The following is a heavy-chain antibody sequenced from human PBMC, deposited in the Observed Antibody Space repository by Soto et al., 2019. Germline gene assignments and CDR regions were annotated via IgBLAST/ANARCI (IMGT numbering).Heavy chain of an antibody. CDR3: ARDGPYXGGDCYSPFYYYYYGMDV. V-gene: IGHV3-30-3*01. J-gene: IGHJ6*02. Sequence: GGSLRLSCAASGFTFSSYAMHWVRQAPGKGLEWVAVISYDGSNKYYADSVKGRFTISRDNSKNTLYLQMNSLRAEDTAVYYCARDGPYXGGDCYSPFYYYYYGMDVWGQGTTVTVFS. CDR2: ISYDGSNK. D-gene: IGHD2-21*02. CDR1: GFTFSSYA.